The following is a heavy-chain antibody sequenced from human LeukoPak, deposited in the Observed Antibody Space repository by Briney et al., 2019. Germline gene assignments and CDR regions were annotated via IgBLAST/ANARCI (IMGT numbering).Heavy chain of an antibody. CDR1: GGTFSSYA. Sequence: GASVKVSCKASGGTFSSYAISWVRQAPGQGLEWMGRIIPILGIANYAQKFQGRVTITADKPTSTAYMELSSLRSEDTAVYYCARLGIGDCSSTSCHWYFDLWGRGTLVTVSS. CDR2: IIPILGIA. J-gene: IGHJ2*01. D-gene: IGHD2-2*01. CDR3: ARLGIGDCSSTSCHWYFDL. V-gene: IGHV1-69*04.